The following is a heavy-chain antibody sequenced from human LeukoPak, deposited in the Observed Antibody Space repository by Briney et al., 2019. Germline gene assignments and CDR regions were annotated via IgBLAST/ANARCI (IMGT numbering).Heavy chain of an antibody. Sequence: SQTLSLTCTVSGGSISSGGYYWSWIRQHPGKGLEWIGYIYYSGSTYYNPSLKSRVTISVDTSKNQFSLKLRSVTAADTAVYYCARAVVTASDAFDIWGQGTMVTVSS. CDR1: GGSISSGGYY. D-gene: IGHD2-21*02. V-gene: IGHV4-31*03. CDR3: ARAVVTASDAFDI. CDR2: IYYSGST. J-gene: IGHJ3*02.